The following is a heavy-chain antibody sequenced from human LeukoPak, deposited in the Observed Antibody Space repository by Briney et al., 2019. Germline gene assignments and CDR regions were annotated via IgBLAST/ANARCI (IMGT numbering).Heavy chain of an antibody. CDR3: ARDMWGNSA. D-gene: IGHD3-16*01. J-gene: IGHJ5*02. CDR1: GGSISITGIS. CDR2: VYHSGST. V-gene: IGHV4-30-2*01. Sequence: ASETLSLTCTVSGGSISITGISWNWVRQPPGTGLEWIGCVYHSGSTYLNPSLKSRVTMTVDKSKNQFCVKLNSVTAADTAVYFCARDMWGNSAWRQGTLVTVSS.